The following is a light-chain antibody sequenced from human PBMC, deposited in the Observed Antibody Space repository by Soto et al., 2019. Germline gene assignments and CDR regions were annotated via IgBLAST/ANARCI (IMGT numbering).Light chain of an antibody. CDR2: GAS. Sequence: PATLSVSPGERAPLSCRASQGIGDTLAWYQHKPGQLPRLLSYGASTRATGIPARFSGSGSGTDFTLTISRLEPEDFAVYYCQQYGSSGTFGQGTKVEI. CDR1: QGIGDT. CDR3: QQYGSSGT. V-gene: IGKV3-20*01. J-gene: IGKJ1*01.